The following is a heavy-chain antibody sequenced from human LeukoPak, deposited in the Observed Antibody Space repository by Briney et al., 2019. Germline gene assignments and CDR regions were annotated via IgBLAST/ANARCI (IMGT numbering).Heavy chain of an antibody. CDR2: INHSGST. CDR1: GGSFSGYY. V-gene: IGHV4-34*01. D-gene: IGHD3-9*01. CDR3: ARGSMAPRYFDWFLMDY. J-gene: IGHJ4*02. Sequence: PSETLSLTCAVYGGSFSGYYWSWIRQPPGKGLGWIGEINHSGSTNYNPSLKSRVTISVDTSKNQFSLKLSSVTAADTAVYYCARGSMAPRYFDWFLMDYWGQGTLVTVSS.